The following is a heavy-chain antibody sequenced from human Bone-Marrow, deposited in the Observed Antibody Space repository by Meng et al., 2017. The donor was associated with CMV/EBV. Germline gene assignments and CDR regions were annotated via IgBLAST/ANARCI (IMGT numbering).Heavy chain of an antibody. Sequence: SLKISCAASGFTFSSYAMSWVRQAPGKGLEWLTVISYDGSNKHYADSVKGRFTISRDNAKNSLYLQMNSLRAEDTAVYYCASPYSSSWSYYYGMDVWGQGTTVTVSS. CDR1: GFTFSSYA. D-gene: IGHD6-13*01. CDR2: ISYDGSNK. CDR3: ASPYSSSWSYYYGMDV. J-gene: IGHJ6*02. V-gene: IGHV3-30-3*01.